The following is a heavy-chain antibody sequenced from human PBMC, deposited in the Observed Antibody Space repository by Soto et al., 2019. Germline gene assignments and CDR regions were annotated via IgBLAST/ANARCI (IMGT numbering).Heavy chain of an antibody. CDR1: GDSISSYY. CDR3: ARRRSYGDSDY. D-gene: IGHD4-17*01. J-gene: IGHJ4*02. Sequence: QVQLQESGPGLVKPSETLSLTCTVSGDSISSYYWSWIRQPPGKGLEWIGYIYYIGGTNYNPSLRGRVALSVDTSTNQFSMQLRSVNAADTAVDYWARRRSYGDSDYWGQGTLVTVSS. CDR2: IYYIGGT. V-gene: IGHV4-59*08.